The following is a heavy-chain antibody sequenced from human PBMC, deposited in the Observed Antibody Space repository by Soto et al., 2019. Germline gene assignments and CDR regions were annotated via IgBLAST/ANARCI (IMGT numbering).Heavy chain of an antibody. J-gene: IGHJ4*02. CDR1: VFIFSHYA. V-gene: IGHV3-23*01. CDR2: VAYNGDP. Sequence: WWSLRLSCEASVFIFSHYAMTWFRQAPGKGLEWVSTVAYNGDPYSPDSVKGRFTISRDNSRNTVTLQMNSLRAEDTAVYYCAKGRESSGSYRPFDYWGQGALVTVSS. D-gene: IGHD3-22*01. CDR3: AKGRESSGSYRPFDY.